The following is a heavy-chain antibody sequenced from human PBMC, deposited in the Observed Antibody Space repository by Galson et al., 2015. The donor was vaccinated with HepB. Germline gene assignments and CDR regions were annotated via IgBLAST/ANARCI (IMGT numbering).Heavy chain of an antibody. CDR1: GFTFSSSA. CDR2: ISGSGAST. Sequence: SLRLSCAASGFTFSSSAMSWVRLGPGKGLEWVSGISGSGASTYYADSVKGRFTISRDNSKNTLYLQMSSLRAEDTAVYYCVKDWEPSLAGGYYGMDVWGQGTTVTVSS. CDR3: VKDWEPSLAGGYYGMDV. D-gene: IGHD1-26*01. V-gene: IGHV3-23*01. J-gene: IGHJ6*02.